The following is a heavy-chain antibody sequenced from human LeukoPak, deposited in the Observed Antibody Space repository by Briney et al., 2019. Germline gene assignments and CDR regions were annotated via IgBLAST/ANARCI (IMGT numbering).Heavy chain of an antibody. J-gene: IGHJ4*02. CDR3: ARGDHSGYDGGY. CDR2: MNPNSGNT. V-gene: IGHV1-8*02. Sequence: GASVKVSCKASGYTFTGYYMHWVRQATGQGLEWMGWMNPNSGNTGYAQKFQGRVTMTRNTSISTAYMELSSLRSEDTAVYYCARGDHSGYDGGYWGQGTLVTVSS. CDR1: GYTFTGYY. D-gene: IGHD5-12*01.